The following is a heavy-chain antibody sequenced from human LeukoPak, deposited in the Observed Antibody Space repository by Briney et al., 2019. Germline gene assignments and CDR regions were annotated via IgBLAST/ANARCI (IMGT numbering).Heavy chain of an antibody. D-gene: IGHD7-27*01. CDR3: AKDRSWGLDY. V-gene: IGHV3-23*01. Sequence: GSLRLSCAASGFLFNSYAMSWVRQAPGKGLEWVSALSGSGDTTYYADSVKGRFTISRDNSKDTLYLQMNSLRAEDTAIYYCAKDRSWGLDYWGQGTLVIVSS. J-gene: IGHJ4*02. CDR1: GFLFNSYA. CDR2: LSGSGDTT.